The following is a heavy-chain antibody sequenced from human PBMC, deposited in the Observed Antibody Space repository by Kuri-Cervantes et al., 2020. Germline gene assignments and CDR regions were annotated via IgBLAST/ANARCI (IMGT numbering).Heavy chain of an antibody. CDR1: GYSISSGYY. Sequence: SETLSLTCAVSGYSISSGYYWGWIRQPPGKGLEWIGSMYHRGNNYYNPSLKSRVTISGDTSTNQFSLNLRSVTAADTAIYFCARHTCSSTSCSYAYFDYWGKGILVTVSS. CDR2: MYHRGNN. V-gene: IGHV4-38-2*01. J-gene: IGHJ4*02. D-gene: IGHD2-2*01. CDR3: ARHTCSSTSCSYAYFDY.